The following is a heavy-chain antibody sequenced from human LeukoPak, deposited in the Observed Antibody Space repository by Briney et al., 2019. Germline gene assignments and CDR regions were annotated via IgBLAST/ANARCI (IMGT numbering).Heavy chain of an antibody. CDR2: ISYDGSNK. V-gene: IGHV3-30*18. Sequence: GGSLRLSCAASGFTFSSYGMHWVRQAPGKGLEWVAVISYDGSNKYYADSVKGRFTISRDNSKNTLYLQMNSLRAEDTAVYYCANSAAMEYYFDYWGQGTLVTVSS. D-gene: IGHD2-2*01. CDR1: GFTFSSYG. CDR3: ANSAAMEYYFDY. J-gene: IGHJ4*02.